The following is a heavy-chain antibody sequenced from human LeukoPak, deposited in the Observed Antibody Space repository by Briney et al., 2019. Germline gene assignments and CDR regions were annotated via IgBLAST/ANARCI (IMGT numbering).Heavy chain of an antibody. D-gene: IGHD3-3*01. CDR3: ARKVGITIFGQRPLYYYYYMDV. CDR2: INHSGST. CDR1: GGSFSGYY. V-gene: IGHV4-34*01. Sequence: SETLSLTCAVYGGSFSGYYWSWIRQPPGKGLEWIGEINHSGSTNYNPSLKSRVTISVDTSKNQSSLKLSSVTAADTAVYYCARKVGITIFGQRPLYYYYYMDVWGKGTTVTVSS. J-gene: IGHJ6*03.